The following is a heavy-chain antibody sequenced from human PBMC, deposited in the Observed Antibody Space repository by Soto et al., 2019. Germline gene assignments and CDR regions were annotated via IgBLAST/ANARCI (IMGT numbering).Heavy chain of an antibody. V-gene: IGHV2-5*01. J-gene: IGHJ5*02. CDR1: GFSLTTSGVG. CDR3: PHDPITPATDWFDP. D-gene: IGHD2-2*01. CDR2: IYLNDDK. Sequence: SGPTLVNPTPTLTLTCTFSGFSLTTSGVGVGWIRQPPGKALEWLALIYLNDDKSYSPSLRGRLTITKDTSKNPVVLAMTNMDTADTASYYCPHDPITPATDWFDPWGLGTLVTVSS.